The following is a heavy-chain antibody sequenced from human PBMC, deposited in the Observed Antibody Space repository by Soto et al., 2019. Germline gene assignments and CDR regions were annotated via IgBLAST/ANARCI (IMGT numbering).Heavy chain of an antibody. D-gene: IGHD6-13*01. CDR2: INHRGST. CDR1: GGSFSSYY. V-gene: IGHV4-34*01. Sequence: QVQLQQWGAGLLKPSETLSLTCAVYGGSFSSYYWSWIRQPPGKGLEWIGEINHRGSTNYNPSLKSRVTISLDTSTNQFSLRLSSVTAADTAVYYCASRQGKPRSWYCDYWGQGTLVTVSS. J-gene: IGHJ4*02. CDR3: ASRQGKPRSWYCDY.